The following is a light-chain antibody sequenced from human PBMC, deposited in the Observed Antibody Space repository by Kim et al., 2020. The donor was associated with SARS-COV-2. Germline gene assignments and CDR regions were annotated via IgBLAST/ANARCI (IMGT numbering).Light chain of an antibody. J-gene: IGKJ5*01. CDR2: GAS. CDR1: QRISSTY. V-gene: IGKV3-20*01. Sequence: EIVLTQSPGTLSLSPGERATLSCRASQRISSTYLTWYQQKPGQAPRLLIYGASSRATGIPDRFSGSGSGTDFTLTISRLEPEDFAVYYCQQYGDSVVTFGLGTRLEIK. CDR3: QQYGDSVVT.